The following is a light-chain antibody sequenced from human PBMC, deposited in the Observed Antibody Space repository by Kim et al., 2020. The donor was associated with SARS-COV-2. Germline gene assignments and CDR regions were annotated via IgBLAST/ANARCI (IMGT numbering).Light chain of an antibody. CDR3: QQHHSWPRT. V-gene: IGKV1-8*01. Sequence: IRITQSPSSLSASPGDRVTISCRTSQRIDSYLAWYQQKPGKAPRLLIYRATTLQSGVPSRFSGSGSGTEFTLTITDVLSEDFATYYCQQHHSWPRTFGLGTKVDIK. J-gene: IGKJ1*01. CDR2: RAT. CDR1: QRIDSY.